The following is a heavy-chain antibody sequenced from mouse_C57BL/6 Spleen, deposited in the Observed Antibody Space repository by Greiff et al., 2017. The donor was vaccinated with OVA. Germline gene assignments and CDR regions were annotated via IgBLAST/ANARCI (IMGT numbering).Heavy chain of an antibody. CDR3: TRGGYYAYYAMDY. CDR1: GFTFSSYA. CDR2: ISSGGDYI. V-gene: IGHV5-9-1*02. D-gene: IGHD2-3*01. Sequence: EVMLVESGEGLVKPGGSLKLSCAASGFTFSSYAMSWVRQTPEKRLEWVAYISSGGDYIYYADTVKGRFTISRDNARNTLHLQMSSLKSEDTAMYYCTRGGYYAYYAMDYWGQGTSVTVSS. J-gene: IGHJ4*01.